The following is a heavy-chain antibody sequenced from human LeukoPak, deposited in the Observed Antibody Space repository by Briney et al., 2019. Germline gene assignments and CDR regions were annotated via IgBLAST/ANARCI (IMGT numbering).Heavy chain of an antibody. V-gene: IGHV4-39*01. CDR3: ARITAGIAVAGTVDY. Sequence: SETLSPTCTVSGGSISSSSYHWGWIRQPPGKGLEWIGSIYYSGSTYYNPSLKSRVTISVDTSKNQFSLKLSSVTAADTAVYYCARITAGIAVAGTVDYWGQGTLVTVSS. J-gene: IGHJ4*02. CDR1: GGSISSSSYH. D-gene: IGHD6-19*01. CDR2: IYYSGST.